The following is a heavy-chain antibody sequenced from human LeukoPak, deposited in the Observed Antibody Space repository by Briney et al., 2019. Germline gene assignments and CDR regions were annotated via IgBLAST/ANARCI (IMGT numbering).Heavy chain of an antibody. D-gene: IGHD3-10*01. CDR3: ARWFGEEGFDY. CDR2: ISWNSGSI. Sequence: GGSLRLSCAASGFTFDDYAMHWVRQAPGKGLEWVSGISWNSGSIGYADSVKGRFTISRDNSKNTLYLQMNSLRAEDTAVYYCARWFGEEGFDYWGQGTLVTVSS. J-gene: IGHJ4*02. CDR1: GFTFDDYA. V-gene: IGHV3-9*01.